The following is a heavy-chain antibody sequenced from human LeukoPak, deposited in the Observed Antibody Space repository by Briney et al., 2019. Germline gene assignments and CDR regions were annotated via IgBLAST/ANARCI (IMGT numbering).Heavy chain of an antibody. CDR2: IYYSGIT. J-gene: IGHJ4*02. D-gene: IGHD6-25*01. V-gene: IGHV4-39*01. CDR1: GGSISSSSYY. Sequence: PSETLSLTCTVSGGSISSSSYYWGWIRQPPGKGLEWIGSIYYSGITYYNPSLTSRVSISLDTSKNQLSLILTSVTAADTAVYYCARGPYSSDAGYWGQGTLVTVSS. CDR3: ARGPYSSDAGY.